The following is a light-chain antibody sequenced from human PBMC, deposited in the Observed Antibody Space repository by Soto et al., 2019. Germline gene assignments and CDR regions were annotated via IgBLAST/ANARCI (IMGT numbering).Light chain of an antibody. CDR3: QHRSNWLA. CDR1: QSVSSY. Sequence: ELVMTQSPATLSVSPGERATLSCRASQSVSSYLACSQQKPGKAPRLLIYDASNRATGIPARFSGRGSGTDLTLTITSLEPEDFAVDYCQHRSNWLALGGGTKV. CDR2: DAS. J-gene: IGKJ4*01. V-gene: IGKV3-11*01.